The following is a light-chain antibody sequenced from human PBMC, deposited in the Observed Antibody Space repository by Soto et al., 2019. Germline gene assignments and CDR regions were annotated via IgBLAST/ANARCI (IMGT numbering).Light chain of an antibody. Sequence: DIRMTQSPSTLSASIGDRVTITCRASVSVNRWLAWYQQKPGKTPKLLIYQASTLESGVPSRFSGVGSGTEFTLTISSLQPDDFSTYYCQQDNANSQAFSQGTKVEMK. CDR2: QAS. V-gene: IGKV1-5*03. J-gene: IGKJ1*01. CDR1: VSVNRW. CDR3: QQDNANSQA.